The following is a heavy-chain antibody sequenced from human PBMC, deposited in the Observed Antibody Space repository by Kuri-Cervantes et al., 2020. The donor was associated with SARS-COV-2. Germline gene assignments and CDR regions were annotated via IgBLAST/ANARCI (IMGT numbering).Heavy chain of an antibody. D-gene: IGHD2-15*01. CDR3: AKETTIVVVVAVAH. Sequence: GESLKISCAASGFTFSGYSMNWVRQAPGKGLEWVSGISVSGSSTYYPDYVKGRFTISRDNPKNTLYLQRNSLRADDTALYYCAKETTIVVVVAVAHWGQGTLVTVSS. V-gene: IGHV3-23*01. CDR2: ISVSGSST. J-gene: IGHJ4*02. CDR1: GFTFSGYS.